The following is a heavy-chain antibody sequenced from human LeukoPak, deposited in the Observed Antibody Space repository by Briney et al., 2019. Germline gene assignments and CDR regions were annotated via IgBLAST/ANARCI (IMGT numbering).Heavy chain of an antibody. CDR1: GYTFTSYD. Sequence: ASVKVSCKASGYTFTSYDINWVRQATGQGLEWMGWMNPNSGNTGYAQKFQGRVTMTRNTSISTAYMELSSLRSEDTAVYYCARYLYCGGGSCQDYWGQGTLVTVSS. CDR2: MNPNSGNT. CDR3: ARYLYCGGGSCQDY. V-gene: IGHV1-8*01. D-gene: IGHD2-15*01. J-gene: IGHJ4*02.